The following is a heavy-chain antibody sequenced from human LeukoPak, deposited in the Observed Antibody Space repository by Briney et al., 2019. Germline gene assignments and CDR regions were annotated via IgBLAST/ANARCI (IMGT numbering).Heavy chain of an antibody. CDR2: ISAYSGNT. Sequence: ASVKVSCKASGYTFTNYSISWVRQAPGQGLEWMGWISAYSGNTHYSHKLQGRVTMTTDTSTSTGYMELRSLRSDDTAVYYCASGRCSSSSPHYYYYYMDVWGKGTTVTVSS. CDR3: ASGRCSSSSPHYYYYYMDV. D-gene: IGHD6-6*01. V-gene: IGHV1-18*01. CDR1: GYTFTNYS. J-gene: IGHJ6*03.